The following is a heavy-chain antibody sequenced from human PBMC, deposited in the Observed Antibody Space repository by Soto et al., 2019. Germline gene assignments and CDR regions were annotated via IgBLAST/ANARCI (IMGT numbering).Heavy chain of an antibody. J-gene: IGHJ4*02. CDR3: AAWGTMPIDY. D-gene: IGHD3-16*01. V-gene: IGHV3-30-3*01. Sequence: QVQLVESGGGEVQPGRSLRLSCATSGFTFSTHAMNWVRQAPGKGLEWVAVISSDGSHTYHAGSVKARFTISRDNSKNTLYLQMNSLRPEDTAVYYCAAWGTMPIDYWGQGTLVTVSS. CDR1: GFTFSTHA. CDR2: ISSDGSHT.